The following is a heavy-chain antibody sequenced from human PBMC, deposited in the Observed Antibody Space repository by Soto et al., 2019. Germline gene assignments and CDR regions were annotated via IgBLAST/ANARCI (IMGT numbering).Heavy chain of an antibody. CDR3: ARGPPSRGGYSYGYIDY. V-gene: IGHV1-69*01. D-gene: IGHD5-18*01. Sequence: QVQLVQSGAEVKKPGSSVKVSCKASGGTFSSYAISWVRQAPGQGLEWMGGIIPIFGTANYAQKFQGRVTITADESTSTAYMELSSLRSEDTAVYFCARGPPSRGGYSYGYIDYWGQGTLVTVSS. CDR1: GGTFSSYA. J-gene: IGHJ4*02. CDR2: IIPIFGTA.